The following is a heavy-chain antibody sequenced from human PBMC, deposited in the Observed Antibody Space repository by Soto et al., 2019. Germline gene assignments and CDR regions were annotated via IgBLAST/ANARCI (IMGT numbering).Heavy chain of an antibody. D-gene: IGHD3-16*01. CDR1: GGTFN. Sequence: QVQLVQSGAEVKKPGSSVKVSCKVSGGTFNIRWVRQTPGQGLEWMGGIIPVIDTASYARKFQGRVVISADRATNIVYMEMMSLTLEDTAVYYCARGSWADAFDIWCQGTMVTVSS. CDR2: IIPVIDTA. V-gene: IGHV1-69*06. J-gene: IGHJ3*02. CDR3: ARGSWADAFDI.